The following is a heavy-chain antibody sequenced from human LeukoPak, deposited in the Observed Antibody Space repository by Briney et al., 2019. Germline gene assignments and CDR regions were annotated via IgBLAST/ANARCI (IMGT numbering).Heavy chain of an antibody. J-gene: IGHJ4*02. Sequence: GGSLRLSCAASGFTFSDYGMYWVRQAPGKGLEWVAFIRSDDRSKYYADSVKGRFTISRDNSKNTLFLQMDRLRAEDSAVYYCAKDRYVSSWRYYFDYWGQGTLVTVSS. CDR1: GFTFSDYG. CDR2: IRSDDRSK. CDR3: AKDRYVSSWRYYFDY. V-gene: IGHV3-30*02. D-gene: IGHD6-13*01.